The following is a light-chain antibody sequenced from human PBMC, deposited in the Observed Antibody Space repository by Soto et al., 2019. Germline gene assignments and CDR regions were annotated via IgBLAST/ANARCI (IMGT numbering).Light chain of an antibody. V-gene: IGKV3-15*01. J-gene: IGKJ1*01. CDR1: QSVSSN. CDR2: GAS. Sequence: EIVMTQSPATLSLSPGERATLSCRASQSVSSNLAWYQQKPGQAPRLLIYGASTRAAGIPARFSGSGSGTHFTLTISSLQSEDFAVYYCQQHSNWPPLTFGEGTKVEIK. CDR3: QQHSNWPPLT.